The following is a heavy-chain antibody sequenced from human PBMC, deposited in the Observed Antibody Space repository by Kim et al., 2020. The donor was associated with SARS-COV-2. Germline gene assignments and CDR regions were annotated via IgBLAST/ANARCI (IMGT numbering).Heavy chain of an antibody. D-gene: IGHD3-10*01. V-gene: IGHV4-59*01. CDR1: GGSISSYY. CDR3: ARDAYYGIFRSRVSTYYYGSGSYYPLEGLDP. Sequence: SETLSLTCTVSGGSISSYYWSWIRQPPGKGLEWIGYIYYSGSTNYNPSLKSRVTISVDTSKNQFSLKLSSVTAADTAVYYCARDAYYGIFRSRVSTYYYGSGSYYPLEGLDPWGQGTLVTVSS. CDR2: IYYSGST. J-gene: IGHJ5*02.